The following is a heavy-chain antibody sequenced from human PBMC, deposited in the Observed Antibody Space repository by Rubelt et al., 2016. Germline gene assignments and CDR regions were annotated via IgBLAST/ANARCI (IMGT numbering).Heavy chain of an antibody. Sequence: VQLVESGGGVVQPGRSLRLSCTASGFIFSTYAMTWVRQAPGKGLEWVSSISGTGDNTYYADSVTARCTISRDNCKNTLYLKVNSVGAEDTAVYYCARRVAYGYVDNWGQGTLVTVSS. J-gene: IGHJ4*02. CDR1: GFIFSTYA. V-gene: IGHV3-23*04. CDR2: ISGTGDNT. D-gene: IGHD5-18*01. CDR3: ARRVAYGYVDN.